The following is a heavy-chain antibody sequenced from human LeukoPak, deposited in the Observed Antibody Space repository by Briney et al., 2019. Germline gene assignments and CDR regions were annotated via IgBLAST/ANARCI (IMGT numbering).Heavy chain of an antibody. J-gene: IGHJ4*02. D-gene: IGHD5-12*01. CDR2: ISGTGDNT. V-gene: IGHV3-23*01. CDR1: GFTFSNYA. CDR3: ARGYSGDDDFFY. Sequence: GGSLRLSCAASGFTFSNYAMRWVRQAPGKGLEWVSYISGTGDNTQYADSVKGRFAISRDNSKNTVSLQINNLRAEDTAVYYCARGYSGDDDFFYWGQGTWSPSPQ.